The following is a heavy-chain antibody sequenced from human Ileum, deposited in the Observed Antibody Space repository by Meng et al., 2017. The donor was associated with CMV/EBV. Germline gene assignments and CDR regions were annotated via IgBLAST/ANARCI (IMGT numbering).Heavy chain of an antibody. CDR1: GGSMNNYY. CDR2: IYSSGSA. D-gene: IGHD3-16*01. V-gene: IGHV4-4*07. Sequence: QVRLRGAGPGLMKPSETLSRTCTVSGGSMNNYYWSRGRQPGGKGLEWIGRIYSSGSANYNPSFGDRVRVSIDTSKNQFSLKMYSVTAADTATYYCARECVGEGSSCQWDYWFDPWGQGILVTVSS. CDR3: ARECVGEGSSCQWDYWFDP. J-gene: IGHJ5*02.